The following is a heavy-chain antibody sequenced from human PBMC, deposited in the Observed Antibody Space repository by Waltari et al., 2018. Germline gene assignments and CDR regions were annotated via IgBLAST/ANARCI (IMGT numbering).Heavy chain of an antibody. CDR1: GFPFSRHR. CDR2: ISRSRSYI. V-gene: IGHV3-21*01. CDR3: ARPPRTTVTTFLI. D-gene: IGHD4-17*01. Sequence: EVQLVESGGGLVKPGGSLRHPCAAPGFPFSRHRLNWIRAAPGKGLEWVSSISRSRSYIYYADSVKGRFTISRDNAKNSLYLQMNSLRAEDTAVYCCARPPRTTVTTFLIWGQGTMVTVSS. J-gene: IGHJ3*02.